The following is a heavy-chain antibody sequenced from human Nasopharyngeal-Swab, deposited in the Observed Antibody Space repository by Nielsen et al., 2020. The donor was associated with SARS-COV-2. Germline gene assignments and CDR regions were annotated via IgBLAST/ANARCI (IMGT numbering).Heavy chain of an antibody. Sequence: SGPPLAKPTQPLTLTCTFLGFSLSPSGMCVTWIRQPPGKALEWLARIDWDDDKYYSTSLKTRLTISKDTSKNQVVLTMTNMDPVDTATYYCARKARGYSSSSTPYYYYYMDVWGQGTTVTVSS. V-gene: IGHV2-70*11. D-gene: IGHD6-6*01. CDR2: IDWDDDK. CDR3: ARKARGYSSSSTPYYYYYMDV. J-gene: IGHJ6*03. CDR1: GFSLSPSGMC.